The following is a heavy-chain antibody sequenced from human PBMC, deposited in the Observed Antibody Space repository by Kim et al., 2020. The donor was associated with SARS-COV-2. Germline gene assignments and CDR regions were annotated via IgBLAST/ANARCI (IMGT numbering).Heavy chain of an antibody. CDR1: GGTFSSYA. CDR3: ARHPITMVRLHPWVLDY. J-gene: IGHJ4*02. Sequence: SVKVSCKASGGTFSSYAISWVRQAPGQGLEWMGGIIPIFGTANYAQKFQGRVTITADESTSTAYMELSSLRSEDTAVYYCARHPITMVRLHPWVLDYWGQGTLVTVSS. CDR2: IIPIFGTA. D-gene: IGHD3-10*01. V-gene: IGHV1-69*13.